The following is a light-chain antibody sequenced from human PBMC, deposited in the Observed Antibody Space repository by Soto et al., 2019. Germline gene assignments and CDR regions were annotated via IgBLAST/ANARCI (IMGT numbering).Light chain of an antibody. V-gene: IGKV3-11*01. CDR2: DAS. CDR3: QQRSNWPPD. CDR1: QSVGTY. J-gene: IGKJ5*01. Sequence: ESVLTQPPATLSLSPGERATLSCRASQSVGTYLAWYQQKPGQAPRLLIYDASNRATGIPARFSGSGSGTDFSLTISSLEPEDFAVYYCQQRSNWPPDFGQGTRLEIK.